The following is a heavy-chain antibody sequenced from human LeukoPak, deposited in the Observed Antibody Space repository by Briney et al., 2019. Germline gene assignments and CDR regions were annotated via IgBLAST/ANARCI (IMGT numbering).Heavy chain of an antibody. Sequence: GASVKVSCKASGYTFTGYYMHWVRQDPGQGLEWMGWINPNSGGTNYAQKFQGRVTMTRDTSISTAYMELSRLRSDDTAVYYCAKGEGYCSSTSCQSYYYYGMDVWGQGTTVTVSS. CDR3: AKGEGYCSSTSCQSYYYYGMDV. CDR2: INPNSGGT. CDR1: GYTFTGYY. J-gene: IGHJ6*02. D-gene: IGHD2-2*01. V-gene: IGHV1-2*02.